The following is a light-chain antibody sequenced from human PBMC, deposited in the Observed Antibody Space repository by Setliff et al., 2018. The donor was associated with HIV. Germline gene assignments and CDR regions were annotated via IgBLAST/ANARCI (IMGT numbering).Light chain of an antibody. J-gene: IGLJ1*01. CDR1: SSDVGGYNY. CDR3: SSYTSSNTYV. V-gene: IGLV2-14*01. Sequence: QSVLTQPASVSGSPGQSITISCTGTSSDVGGYNYVSWYQQHPGKAPKLMIYEVSNRPSGVSNRFSGSKSGNTASLTISGLQAEDEAYYYCSSYTSSNTYVFGTGTKVTVL. CDR2: EVS.